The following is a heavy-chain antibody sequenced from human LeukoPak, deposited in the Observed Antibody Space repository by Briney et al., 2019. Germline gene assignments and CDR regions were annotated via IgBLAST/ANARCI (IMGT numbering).Heavy chain of an antibody. Sequence: GGSLRLSCVASGFPFSSYWMTWVRQAPGKGLEWVANIKQDGSKKSYVDSVKGRFTISRDNVKNSLYLQMNSLRAEDTAIYYCTRVGYIDEGIDYWGQGTLVTVSS. CDR1: GFPFSSYW. V-gene: IGHV3-7*04. J-gene: IGHJ4*02. D-gene: IGHD5-24*01. CDR2: IKQDGSKK. CDR3: TRVGYIDEGIDY.